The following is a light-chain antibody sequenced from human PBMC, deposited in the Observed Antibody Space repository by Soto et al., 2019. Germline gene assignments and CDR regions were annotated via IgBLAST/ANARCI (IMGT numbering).Light chain of an antibody. J-gene: IGLJ1*01. V-gene: IGLV2-23*01. CDR1: SSDVGSSNL. CDR2: EGS. CDR3: CPFARSSTSYV. Sequence: QSVLTQPASVSGSPGQSITISCTGSSSDVGSSNLVSWYQQHPGKAPKLIIYEGSRRPSGVSGRFSGSMSGNTASLTISGLQAEDEADYYCCPFARSSTSYVFGTGTKVTVL.